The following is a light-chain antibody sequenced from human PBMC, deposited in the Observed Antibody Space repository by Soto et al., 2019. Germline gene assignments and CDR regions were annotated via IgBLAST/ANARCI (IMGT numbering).Light chain of an antibody. J-gene: IGKJ1*01. Sequence: DIQMTHSPSSLSASVVDMVTITCRASQGISNYVAWYQQKAGKVPKVLIFAASTLQAGVTSRLSGSGSGTEFTLNISGLQTEDVATYYCQKYNSDTRTFGPGTQV. V-gene: IGKV1-27*01. CDR3: QKYNSDTRT. CDR2: AAS. CDR1: QGISNY.